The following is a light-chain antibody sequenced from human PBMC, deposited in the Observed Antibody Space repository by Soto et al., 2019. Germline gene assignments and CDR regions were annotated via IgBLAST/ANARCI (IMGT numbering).Light chain of an antibody. Sequence: DIQMTQSPSTLSASVGDRVTITCRASQSISNWLAWYQQRPGKAPKLLIYKASSLESGVPSRFSGSGSGTEFTHTISSLQPDDFATYYCQQYKSYWYTFGPGTRLEIK. CDR1: QSISNW. CDR2: KAS. J-gene: IGKJ2*01. CDR3: QQYKSYWYT. V-gene: IGKV1-5*03.